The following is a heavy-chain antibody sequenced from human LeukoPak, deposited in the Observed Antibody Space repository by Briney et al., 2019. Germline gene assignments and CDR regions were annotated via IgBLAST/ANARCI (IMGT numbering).Heavy chain of an antibody. V-gene: IGHV3-64*05. CDR2: IYRNGDIT. CDR1: GFTFNPYA. J-gene: IGHJ4*02. Sequence: GGSLRLPCAVSGFTFNPYAMHWVRQATGKGLEFLASIYRNGDITYHADSVKGRFTISRDKSRSTLYIQMRSLRPEDTAVYYCVKSGYSTSSDVDYWGQATLVTV. CDR3: VKSGYSTSSDVDY. D-gene: IGHD6-6*01.